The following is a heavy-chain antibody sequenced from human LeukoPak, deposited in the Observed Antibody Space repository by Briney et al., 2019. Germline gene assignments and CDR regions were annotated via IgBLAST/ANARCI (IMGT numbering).Heavy chain of an antibody. V-gene: IGHV3-23*01. D-gene: IGHD3-10*01. CDR1: GFTFSSYA. CDR2: ISGSGGSI. CDR3: AKGFASGTLFGLFHY. J-gene: IGHJ4*02. Sequence: GGSLRLSCAASGFTFSSYAMSWVRQAPGKGLEWVSAISGSGGSISYADSVKGRFTISRDNSKNTLYLQMNSLRAEDTAVYYCAKGFASGTLFGLFHYWGQGTLVTVSS.